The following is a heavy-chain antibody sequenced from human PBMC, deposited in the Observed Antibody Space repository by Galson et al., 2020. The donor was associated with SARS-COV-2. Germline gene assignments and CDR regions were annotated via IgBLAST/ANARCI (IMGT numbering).Heavy chain of an antibody. CDR3: ARGDMGNDYFDY. CDR2: ISGSGSTT. Sequence: GESLKISCAASGFTFSNYAMNWLRQAPGKWLEWVSGISGSGSTTYYAGSVKGRFTISRDNSQNTLYLQMNSLRAEDTAIYYCARGDMGNDYFDYWGQGTLVTVSS. CDR1: GFTFSNYA. J-gene: IGHJ4*02. V-gene: IGHV3-23*01. D-gene: IGHD7-27*01.